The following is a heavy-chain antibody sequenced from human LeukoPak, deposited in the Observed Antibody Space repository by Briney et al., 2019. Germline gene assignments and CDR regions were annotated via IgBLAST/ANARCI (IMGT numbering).Heavy chain of an antibody. CDR3: ATAYLPDIFTGYPINGMDV. D-gene: IGHD3-9*01. Sequence: SVNVSCKASGCTFSSYTISWVRQAPPHPLEWMGMIIPILGISNYVQKFQGRATSTADKTTSTTYMELSSLRSDDTAIYYCATAYLPDIFTGYPINGMDVWDQGNTITVSS. J-gene: IGHJ6*02. CDR2: IIPILGIS. CDR1: GCTFSSYT. V-gene: IGHV1-69*02.